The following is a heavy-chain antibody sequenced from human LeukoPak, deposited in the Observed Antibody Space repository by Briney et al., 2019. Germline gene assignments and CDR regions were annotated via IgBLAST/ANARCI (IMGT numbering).Heavy chain of an antibody. V-gene: IGHV1-69*13. Sequence: SVKVSCKASGGTFSRYAFNWVRQAPGQGLEWMGGIIPFFCTSNYAHKFQDRLTITADESTSTAYMEVSCLRSEDTAVYYCARAYSGYDFFDYWGQGMLVTVSS. D-gene: IGHD5-12*01. CDR3: ARAYSGYDFFDY. CDR2: IIPFFCTS. CDR1: GGTFSRYA. J-gene: IGHJ4*02.